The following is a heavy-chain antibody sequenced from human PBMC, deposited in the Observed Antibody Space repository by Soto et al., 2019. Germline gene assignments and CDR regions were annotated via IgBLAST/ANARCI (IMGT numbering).Heavy chain of an antibody. CDR3: AKDIRVRGLSGGSCYSDY. CDR2: ISGSGGST. CDR1: GFTFSSYA. J-gene: IGHJ4*02. V-gene: IGHV3-23*01. D-gene: IGHD2-15*01. Sequence: GGSLRLSCAASGFTFSSYAMSWVRQAPGKGLEWVSAISGSGGSTYYADSVKGRFTISRDNSKNTLYLQMNSLRAEDTAVYYCAKDIRVRGLSGGSCYSDYWGQGTLVTVSS.